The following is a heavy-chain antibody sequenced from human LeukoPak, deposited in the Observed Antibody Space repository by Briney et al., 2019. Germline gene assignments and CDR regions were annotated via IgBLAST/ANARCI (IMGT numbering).Heavy chain of an antibody. CDR2: ISYDGSNR. J-gene: IGHJ4*02. Sequence: GGSLRLSCAASGFTFSSYPIHWVRQAPGKGLEWVAVISYDGSNRYYADSVKGRFTISRDNSKDTLYLEMNSLSAEDTAVYYCARDRVYSLSYYFDYWGQGTLVTVSS. V-gene: IGHV3-30-3*01. CDR3: ARDRVYSLSYYFDY. D-gene: IGHD6-13*01. CDR1: GFTFSSYP.